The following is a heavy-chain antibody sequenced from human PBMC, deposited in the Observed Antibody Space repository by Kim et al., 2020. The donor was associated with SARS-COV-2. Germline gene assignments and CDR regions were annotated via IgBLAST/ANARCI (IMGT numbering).Heavy chain of an antibody. CDR2: INPNSGGT. CDR1: GYTFTGYY. V-gene: IGHV1-2*06. D-gene: IGHD2-8*02. CDR3: ARDSCTGGVCYTTDP. J-gene: IGHJ5*02. Sequence: ASVKVSCKASGYTFTGYYMHWVRQAPGQGLEWMGRINPNSGGTNYAQKFQGRVTMTRDTSISTAYMELSRLRSDDTAVYYCARDSCTGGVCYTTDPWGQGTLVTVSS.